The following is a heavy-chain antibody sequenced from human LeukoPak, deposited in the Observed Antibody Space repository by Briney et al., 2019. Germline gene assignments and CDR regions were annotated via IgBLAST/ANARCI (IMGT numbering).Heavy chain of an antibody. V-gene: IGHV4-31*03. CDR3: ARVNYWLLDY. CDR2: IYYSGSP. D-gene: IGHD1-7*01. Sequence: SETLSLTCTVSGGSISSGGYYWSWIRQHPGKGLEWIGYIYYSGSPYYNPSLKSRVTISVDTSKNQFSLKLSSVTAADTAVYYCARVNYWLLDYWGQGTLVTVSS. J-gene: IGHJ4*02. CDR1: GGSISSGGYY.